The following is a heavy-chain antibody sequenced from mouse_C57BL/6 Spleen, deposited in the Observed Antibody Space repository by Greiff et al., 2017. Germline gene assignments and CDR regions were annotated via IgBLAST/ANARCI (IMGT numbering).Heavy chain of an antibody. CDR1: GYTFTSYW. CDR3: EIFTRFAY. V-gene: IGHV1-53*01. CDR2: INPSNGGT. Sequence: VQLQQSGTELVKPGASVKLSCKASGYTFTSYWMHWVKQRPGQGLEWIGNINPSNGGTNYNEKFKSKATLTIDKSYSTAYMQLSSLTSEASAFYSCEIFTRFAYWGQGTLVTVSA. J-gene: IGHJ3*01.